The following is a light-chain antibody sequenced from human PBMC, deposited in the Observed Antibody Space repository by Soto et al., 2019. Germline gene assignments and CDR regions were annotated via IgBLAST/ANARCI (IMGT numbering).Light chain of an antibody. J-gene: IGKJ3*01. V-gene: IGKV3-15*01. Sequence: EIVMTQSPATLSVSPGERATLSCRASQSFSSNLAWYQQKPGQAPRLLIYGAATRATGIPARFSGSGSGTEFTLTISSLQSEDSAVYYCQQYDNLPWAFGPGTKVDIK. CDR3: QQYDNLPWA. CDR2: GAA. CDR1: QSFSSN.